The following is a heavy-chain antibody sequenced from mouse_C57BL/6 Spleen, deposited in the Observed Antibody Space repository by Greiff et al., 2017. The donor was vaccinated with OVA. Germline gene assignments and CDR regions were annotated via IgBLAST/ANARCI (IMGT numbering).Heavy chain of an antibody. Sequence: VQLQQPGAELVKPGASVKLSCKASGYTFTSYWMQWVKQRPGQGLEWIGELDPSDSYTNYNQKFKGKATLTVDTSSSTAYMPLSSLTSEDSAVYDCARGVRQLSHVAHWGQGTLVTVSA. V-gene: IGHV1-50*01. CDR3: ARGVRQLSHVAH. CDR1: GYTFTSYW. CDR2: LDPSDSYT. D-gene: IGHD3-2*02. J-gene: IGHJ3*01.